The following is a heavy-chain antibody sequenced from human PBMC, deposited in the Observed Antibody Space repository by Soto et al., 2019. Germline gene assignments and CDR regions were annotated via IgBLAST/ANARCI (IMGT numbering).Heavy chain of an antibody. Sequence: PSETLSLTCAVYGGSFSGYYWSWIRQPPGKGLEWIGEINHSGSTNYNPSLKSRVTISADTSKNQFSLKLSSVTAADTAVYYCARARWGYGCFDYWGQGTLVTSPQ. CDR1: GGSFSGYY. V-gene: IGHV4-34*01. D-gene: IGHD3-16*01. J-gene: IGHJ4*02. CDR3: ARARWGYGCFDY. CDR2: INHSGST.